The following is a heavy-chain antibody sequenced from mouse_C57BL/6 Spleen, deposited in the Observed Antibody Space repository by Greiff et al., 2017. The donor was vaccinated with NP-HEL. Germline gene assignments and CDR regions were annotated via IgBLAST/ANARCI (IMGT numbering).Heavy chain of an antibody. CDR3: ASERITTRFAY. D-gene: IGHD1-1*01. CDR2: ILPGSGST. V-gene: IGHV1-9*01. Sequence: VKLQESGAELMKPGASVKLSCKATGYTFTGYWIEWIGEILPGSGSTNYNEKFKGKATFTADTSSNTAYMQLSSLTTEDSAIYYCASERITTRFAYWGQGTLVTVSA. J-gene: IGHJ3*01. CDR1: GYTFTGYW.